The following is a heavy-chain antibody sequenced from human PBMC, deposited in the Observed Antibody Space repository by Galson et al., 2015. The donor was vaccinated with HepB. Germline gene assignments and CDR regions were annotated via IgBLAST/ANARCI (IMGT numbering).Heavy chain of an antibody. CDR3: AKDRQYYYDSSGYYGLDC. Sequence: SLRLSCAASGFTFSSYAMSWVRQAPGKGLEWVSIISGSGDNTYTAASVKGRFAISRDNSQNTLYLQMNTLRAEDTAVYYCAKDRQYYYDSSGYYGLDCWGQGTLVTVSS. J-gene: IGHJ4*02. V-gene: IGHV3-23*01. CDR1: GFTFSSYA. D-gene: IGHD3-22*01. CDR2: ISGSGDNT.